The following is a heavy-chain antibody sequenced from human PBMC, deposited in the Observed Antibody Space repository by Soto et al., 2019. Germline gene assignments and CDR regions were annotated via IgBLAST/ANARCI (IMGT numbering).Heavy chain of an antibody. J-gene: IGHJ5*01. CDR3: ASETNLFYDS. CDR2: IFYDGYT. CDR1: GDSISGSPYF. Sequence: SETLSLTCTVSGDSISGSPYFWGWIRQPPGKRLEWIGSIFYDGYTLYTPSLRSRVTISVDTSKNQFSLKLSSVTAADTAVYYCASETNLFYDSWGQGIRVTVSS. D-gene: IGHD1-1*01. V-gene: IGHV4-39*01.